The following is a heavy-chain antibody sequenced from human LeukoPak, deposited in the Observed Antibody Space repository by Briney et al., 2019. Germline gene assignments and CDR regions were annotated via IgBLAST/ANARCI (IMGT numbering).Heavy chain of an antibody. D-gene: IGHD3-10*01. CDR1: GFTFSSYG. CDR2: IRYDGSNK. J-gene: IGHJ4*02. Sequence: GGSLRLSCAASGFTFSSYGMHWVRQAPGKGLEWVAFIRYDGSNKYYADSVKGRFTICRDNSKNTLYLQMNSLRAEDTAVYYCAMAQYGSGTYFPRFDYWGQGTLVTVSS. CDR3: AMAQYGSGTYFPRFDY. V-gene: IGHV3-30*02.